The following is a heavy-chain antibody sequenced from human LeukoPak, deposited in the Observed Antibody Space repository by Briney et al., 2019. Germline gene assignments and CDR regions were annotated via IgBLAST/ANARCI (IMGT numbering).Heavy chain of an antibody. CDR1: GGSISSYY. V-gene: IGHV4-59*01. CDR2: IYYSGST. D-gene: IGHD6-19*01. CDR3: ARGRSGWYHDY. Sequence: SETLSLTCTVSGGSISSYYWSWIRQPPGKGLEWTGHIYYSGSTNYNPSLKSRVTISVDTSKNQFSLKLSSVTAADTAVYYCARGRSGWYHDYWGQGTLVTVSS. J-gene: IGHJ4*02.